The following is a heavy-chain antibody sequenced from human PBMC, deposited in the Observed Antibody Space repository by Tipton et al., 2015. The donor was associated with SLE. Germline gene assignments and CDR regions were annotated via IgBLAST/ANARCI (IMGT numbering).Heavy chain of an antibody. V-gene: IGHV4-59*12. J-gene: IGHJ3*02. CDR1: GGSISSYY. Sequence: TLSLTCTVSGGSISSYYWSWIRQPPGKGLEWIGYVYYSGSTNYNPSLKSRLTISVDTSKNQFSLKLSSVTAADTAVYYCARGGGNWGFAFDIWGQGTMVTVSS. CDR3: ARGGGNWGFAFDI. CDR2: VYYSGST. D-gene: IGHD7-27*01.